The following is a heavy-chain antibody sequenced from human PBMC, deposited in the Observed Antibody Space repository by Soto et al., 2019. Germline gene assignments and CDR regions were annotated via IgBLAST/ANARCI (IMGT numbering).Heavy chain of an antibody. CDR3: ARSLPESDYVWGSYQPGDY. CDR2: IYYSGST. J-gene: IGHJ4*02. CDR1: GGSISSGGYY. V-gene: IGHV4-31*03. D-gene: IGHD3-16*02. Sequence: SETLSLTCTVSGGSISSGGYYWSWIRQHPGKGLEWIGYIYYSGSTYYNPSLKSRVTISVDTSKNQFSLKLSSVTAADTAVYYCARSLPESDYVWGSYQPGDYWGQGTLVTVSS.